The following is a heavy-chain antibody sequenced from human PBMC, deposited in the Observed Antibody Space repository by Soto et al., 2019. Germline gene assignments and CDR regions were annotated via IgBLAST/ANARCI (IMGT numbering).Heavy chain of an antibody. CDR3: VLVSIGLPGTVDF. CDR2: ISYDGSNK. CDR1: GFTFSSYG. V-gene: IGHV3-30*03. Sequence: GGSLRLSCAASGFTFSSYGMHWVRQAPGKGLEWVAVISYDGSNKYYADSVKGRFTISRDNSKNTLYLQMNSLRAEDTAVYYFVLVSIGLPGTVDFWCQGTLGSV. J-gene: IGHJ4*02. D-gene: IGHD6-6*01.